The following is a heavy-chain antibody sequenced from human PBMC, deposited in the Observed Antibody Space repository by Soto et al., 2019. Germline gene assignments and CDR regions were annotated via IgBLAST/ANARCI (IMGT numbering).Heavy chain of an antibody. CDR1: GFTFSSYA. CDR2: ITSGSST. CDR3: AKEGLAGGYSYGTFDY. Sequence: GGSLRLSCAASGFTFSSYAMSWVRQAPGRGLEWVSTITSGSSTHYVDSVTGRFTISRDTSKNTLYLQMNRLRAEDTAKYYCAKEGLAGGYSYGTFDYWGQGTTVTVSS. D-gene: IGHD5-18*01. J-gene: IGHJ4*02. V-gene: IGHV3-23*01.